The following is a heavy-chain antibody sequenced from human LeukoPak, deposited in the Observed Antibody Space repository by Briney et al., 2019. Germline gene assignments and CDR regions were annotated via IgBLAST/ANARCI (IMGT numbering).Heavy chain of an antibody. CDR1: GFTFDTFG. Sequence: GGSLRLSCLASGFTFDTFGMYWARQAPGKGLEWVAVIWHDGSNKYYTDSVKGRFTISRDNSKNTLYLQMNSLRAEDTAVYYSARDRSTGSYFFFDYWGQGVLVTVSS. D-gene: IGHD6-19*01. CDR2: IWHDGSNK. J-gene: IGHJ4*02. CDR3: ARDRSTGSYFFFDY. V-gene: IGHV3-33*07.